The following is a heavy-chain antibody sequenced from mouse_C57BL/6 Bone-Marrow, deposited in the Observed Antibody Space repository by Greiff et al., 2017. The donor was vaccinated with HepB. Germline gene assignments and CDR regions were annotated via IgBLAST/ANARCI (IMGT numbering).Heavy chain of an antibody. J-gene: IGHJ4*01. CDR2: IYPGNGDT. CDR3: ANGGTTHSGGEYDMDY. Sequence: VQLQQSGTVLVRPGASVKMSCKTSGYTFTSYWMHWVKQRPGQGLEWIGAIYPGNGDTSYNQKFKGKAKLTAVTSASTAYMELNSLTNEDTAVYYCANGGTTHSGGEYDMDYWGQGTSVTVSS. CDR1: GYTFTSYW. V-gene: IGHV1-5*01. D-gene: IGHD1-1*01.